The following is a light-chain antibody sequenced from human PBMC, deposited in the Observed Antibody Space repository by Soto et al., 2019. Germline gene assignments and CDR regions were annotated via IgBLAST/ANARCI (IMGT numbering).Light chain of an antibody. V-gene: IGKV1-5*01. CDR2: DVS. CDR1: SSCKW. J-gene: IGKJ2*01. Sequence: DIQMTQSLSTLAASVGDTVTMTCRSSCKWLAWYQKKPGKAPKLLIYDVSNLERGVPPRFSGSTSGAESTLTITGLQPDDLGTYYCQHTTDFTFGQGTKVDIK. CDR3: QHTTDFT.